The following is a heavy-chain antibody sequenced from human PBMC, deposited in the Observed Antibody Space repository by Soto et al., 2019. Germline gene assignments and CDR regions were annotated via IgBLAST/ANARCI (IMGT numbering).Heavy chain of an antibody. V-gene: IGHV3-13*01. D-gene: IGHD3-3*01. CDR3: ARDSGFWSGYSFDY. J-gene: IGHJ4*02. Sequence: GGSLRLSCAASGSTFSSYDMHWVRQATGKGLEWVSAIGTAGDTYYPGSVKGRFTISRENAKNSLYLQMNSLRAEDTAVYYCARDSGFWSGYSFDYWGQGTLVTVSS. CDR1: GSTFSSYD. CDR2: IGTAGDT.